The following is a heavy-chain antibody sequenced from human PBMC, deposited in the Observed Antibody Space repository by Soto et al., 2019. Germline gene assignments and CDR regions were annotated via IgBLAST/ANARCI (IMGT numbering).Heavy chain of an antibody. Sequence: GGSLRLSCAASGFTFRNHWMHWVRQAPGKGLVWVSRTNGDGSITTYADSVKGRFTISRDNAKNTLYLQLNSLRAEDTALYYCARGYSSGPDYWSQGTLVTVSS. V-gene: IGHV3-74*01. CDR2: TNGDGSIT. J-gene: IGHJ4*02. D-gene: IGHD6-19*01. CDR1: GFTFRNHW. CDR3: ARGYSSGPDY.